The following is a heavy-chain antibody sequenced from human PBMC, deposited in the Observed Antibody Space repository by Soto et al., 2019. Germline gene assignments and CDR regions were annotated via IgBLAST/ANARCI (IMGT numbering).Heavy chain of an antibody. Sequence: AETLSLTCTFSGCSISPNYWIWIRQPTGKGLVGIGYNYYAGTTAYNPSLQSRVSISVDTSKTEVSLKLTSVTAADTAVYFRARLADYYPAMDSWGQGNLVTVSS. J-gene: IGHJ4*02. D-gene: IGHD3-9*01. CDR2: NYYAGTT. V-gene: IGHV4-59*08. CDR1: GCSISPNY. CDR3: ARLADYYPAMDS.